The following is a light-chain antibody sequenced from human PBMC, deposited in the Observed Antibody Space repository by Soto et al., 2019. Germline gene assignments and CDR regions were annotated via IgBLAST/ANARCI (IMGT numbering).Light chain of an antibody. V-gene: IGKV1-5*03. CDR1: QSVNVW. CDR3: QQYCNDFSFT. CDR2: QAS. J-gene: IGKJ3*01. Sequence: DLQMTQSPSTLSASVGDRVTITCRASQSVNVWLAWYQQKPGKAPNLLIYQASILHSGVPSRFSGSGSGTEFTLTISSLEPDDFATYYCQQYCNDFSFTFGPGTKVDIK.